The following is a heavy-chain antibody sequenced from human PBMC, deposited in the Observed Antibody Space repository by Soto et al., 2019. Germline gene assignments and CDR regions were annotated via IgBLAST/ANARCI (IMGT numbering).Heavy chain of an antibody. J-gene: IGHJ2*01. CDR3: ARDLHSGGKYWYFDI. CDR1: GYTFTHYG. Sequence: QVQLVQSGAEVKKPGASVKVSCKASGYTFTHYGITWVRQAPGQGLEWMGWINSFSGDTNYPQKLQGRLTMTTDTATNTVYMELRILRSDDTSVYYCARDLHSGGKYWYFDIWGRGTLVTVSS. CDR2: INSFSGDT. D-gene: IGHD2-15*01. V-gene: IGHV1-18*01.